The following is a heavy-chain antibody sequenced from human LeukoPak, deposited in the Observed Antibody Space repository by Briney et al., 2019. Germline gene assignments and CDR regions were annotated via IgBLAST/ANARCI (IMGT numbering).Heavy chain of an antibody. CDR1: GGSFSGYY. V-gene: IGHV4-59*01. J-gene: IGHJ4*02. CDR2: IYYSGST. CDR3: ARGWYFDY. Sequence: SETLSLTCAVYGGSFSGYYWSWIRQPPGKGLEWIGYIYYSGSTNYNPSLKSRVTISVDTSKNQFSLKLSSVTAADTAVYYCARGWYFDYWGQGTLVTVSS. D-gene: IGHD2-15*01.